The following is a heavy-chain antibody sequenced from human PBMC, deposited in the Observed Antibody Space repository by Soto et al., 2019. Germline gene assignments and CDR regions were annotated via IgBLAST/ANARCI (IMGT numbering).Heavy chain of an antibody. V-gene: IGHV5-51*01. J-gene: IGHJ6*02. CDR2: VYPADSDT. Sequence: GESLKISCKGSGYNFATDWIGWVRQMPGKGLECMGNVYPADSDTRYSPSFQGQVTISADKSISTAYLQWSSLKASDTAMYYCARYWHSYSLNYYRGMDVWGQGTTVTVSS. CDR3: ARYWHSYSLNYYRGMDV. D-gene: IGHD5-18*01. CDR1: GYNFATDW.